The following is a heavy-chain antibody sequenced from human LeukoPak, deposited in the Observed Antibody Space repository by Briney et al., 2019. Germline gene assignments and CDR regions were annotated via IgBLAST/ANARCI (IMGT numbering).Heavy chain of an antibody. CDR3: ARTTNYYYYYGMDV. CDR1: GFTFSDYY. J-gene: IGHJ6*02. D-gene: IGHD1-14*01. Sequence: GRSLRLSCAASGFTFSDYYMSWIRQAPGKGLEWVSYISSSGSTIYYAGSVKGRFTVSRDNAKNSLYLQMNSLRAEDTAVYYCARTTNYYYYYGMDVWGQGTTVTVSS. CDR2: ISSSGSTI. V-gene: IGHV3-11*01.